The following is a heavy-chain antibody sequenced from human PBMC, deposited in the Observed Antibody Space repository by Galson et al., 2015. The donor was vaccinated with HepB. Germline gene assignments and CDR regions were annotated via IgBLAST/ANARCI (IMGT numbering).Heavy chain of an antibody. CDR3: ARQYDTSGYYAY. CDR1: GGTFSSHT. V-gene: IGHV1-69*13. D-gene: IGHD3-22*01. CDR2: IIPLFSSG. J-gene: IGHJ4*02. Sequence: VKVSCKASGGTFSSHTISWVRQAPGQGLEWMGGIIPLFSSGNYAQKFQGRVTITADESKTTTYMELSSLTSDDTAVYYCARQYDTSGYYAYWGQGTLVTVSS.